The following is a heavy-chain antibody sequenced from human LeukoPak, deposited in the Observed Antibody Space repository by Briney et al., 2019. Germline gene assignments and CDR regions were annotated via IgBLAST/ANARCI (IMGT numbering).Heavy chain of an antibody. CDR1: GGSISSYY. Sequence: SETLSLTCTVSGGSISSYYWSWIRQPPGKGLEWIGYIYYSGSTNYNPSLKSRVTISVDTSKNQFSLKLSSVTAADTAVYYCARGRRSVVVPAASSKGGYYYYGMDVWGQGTTVTVSS. J-gene: IGHJ6*02. D-gene: IGHD2-2*01. CDR2: IYYSGST. CDR3: ARGRRSVVVPAASSKGGYYYYGMDV. V-gene: IGHV4-59*12.